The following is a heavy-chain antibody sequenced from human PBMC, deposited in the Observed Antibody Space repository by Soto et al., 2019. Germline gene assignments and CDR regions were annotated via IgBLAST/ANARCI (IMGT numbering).Heavy chain of an antibody. CDR3: AKGTERFLEWPLTHGMDV. V-gene: IGHV3-23*01. Sequence: EVQLLESGGGLVQPGGSLRLSCAASGFTFSNYAMSWVRQAPGKGLEWVSAISGSGGSTYYADSVKGRFTISRDNSKNTLYLQMNSLRAEDTAVYYCAKGTERFLEWPLTHGMDVWGQGTTVTVSS. D-gene: IGHD3-3*01. CDR2: ISGSGGST. J-gene: IGHJ6*02. CDR1: GFTFSNYA.